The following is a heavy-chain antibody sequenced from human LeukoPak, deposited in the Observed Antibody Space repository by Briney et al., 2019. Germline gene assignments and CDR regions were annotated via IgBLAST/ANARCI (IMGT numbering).Heavy chain of an antibody. D-gene: IGHD2-8*01. J-gene: IGHJ6*03. Sequence: GGSLRLSCAASGFTFSSYSMNWVRQAPGKGLEWVSSISSSSYIYYADSVKGRFTISRDNAKNSLYLQMNSLRAEDTAVYYCAKNGPSDAYYMDVWGKGTTVTISS. V-gene: IGHV3-21*01. CDR3: AKNGPSDAYYMDV. CDR2: ISSSSYI. CDR1: GFTFSSYS.